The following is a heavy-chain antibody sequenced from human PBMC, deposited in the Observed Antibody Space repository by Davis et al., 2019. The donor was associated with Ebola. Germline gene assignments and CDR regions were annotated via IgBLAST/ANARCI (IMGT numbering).Heavy chain of an antibody. V-gene: IGHV3-15*07. J-gene: IGHJ4*02. CDR1: GFTFTNAW. Sequence: GESLKIPCAASGFTFTNAWMTWVRQAPGKGLEWVGRIKTKSNGETKDHAAPVKGRFTISRDDSKNTMYLQMNSLKTEDTAVYYCTTEEWELPDLGVPHFDYWGQGTLVTVSS. D-gene: IGHD1-26*01. CDR2: IKTKSNGETK. CDR3: TTEEWELPDLGVPHFDY.